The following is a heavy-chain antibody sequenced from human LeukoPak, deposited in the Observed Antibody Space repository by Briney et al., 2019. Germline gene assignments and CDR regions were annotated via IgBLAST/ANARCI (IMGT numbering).Heavy chain of an antibody. CDR2: VYYDGTS. CDR1: GGSISSYY. V-gene: IGHV4-39*01. J-gene: IGHJ4*02. D-gene: IGHD5-24*01. Sequence: ASETLSLTCTVSGGSISSYYWGWIRQPPGKGLEWIGSVYYDGTSYSNPSLKTRVGVFVDTSRDQFSLDLDFVTAADTALYYCVRHISTNTGYFDSCGQGTLVSVSS. CDR3: VRHISTNTGYFDS.